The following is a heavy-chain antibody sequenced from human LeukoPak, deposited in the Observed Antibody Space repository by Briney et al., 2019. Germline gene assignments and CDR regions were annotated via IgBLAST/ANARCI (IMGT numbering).Heavy chain of an antibody. Sequence: SETLSLTCTVSGGSISSGSYYWSWIRQPAGKGLEWIGRIYTSGSTNYNPSLKSRVTISVDTSKNQFSLKLSSVTAADTAVYYCARGRSSGWIDAFDIWGQGTMGTVSS. V-gene: IGHV4-61*02. D-gene: IGHD6-19*01. J-gene: IGHJ3*02. CDR3: ARGRSSGWIDAFDI. CDR1: GGSISSGSYY. CDR2: IYTSGST.